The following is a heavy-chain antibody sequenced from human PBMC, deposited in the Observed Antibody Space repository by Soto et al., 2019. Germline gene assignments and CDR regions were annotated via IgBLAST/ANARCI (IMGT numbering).Heavy chain of an antibody. V-gene: IGHV1-2*02. Sequence: ASVKVSCKASGYTFTGYYMHWVRQAPGQGLEWMGWINPNSGGTNYAQKFQGRVTMTRGTSISTAYMELSRLRSDDTAVYYCARVSAVAEGSEFDYWGQGTLVTVSS. CDR2: INPNSGGT. CDR3: ARVSAVAEGSEFDY. CDR1: GYTFTGYY. D-gene: IGHD6-19*01. J-gene: IGHJ4*02.